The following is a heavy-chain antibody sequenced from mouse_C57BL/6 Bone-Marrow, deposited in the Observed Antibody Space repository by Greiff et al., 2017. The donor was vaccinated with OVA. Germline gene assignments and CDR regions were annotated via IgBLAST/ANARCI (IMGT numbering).Heavy chain of an antibody. V-gene: IGHV1-55*01. CDR3: ERAQATFDY. CDR1: GYTFTSYW. Sequence: QVQLQQPGAELVKPGASVKMSCKASGYTFTSYWITWVKQRPGQGLEWIGDIYHGSGSTNYNEKFKSKATLTLDTSSSTAYMQLSSLTSEDSAVYYCERAQATFDYWDQGTTLTVSS. D-gene: IGHD3-2*02. CDR2: IYHGSGST. J-gene: IGHJ2*01.